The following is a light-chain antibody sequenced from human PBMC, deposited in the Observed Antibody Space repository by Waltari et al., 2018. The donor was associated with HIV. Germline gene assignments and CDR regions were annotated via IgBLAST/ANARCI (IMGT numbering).Light chain of an antibody. CDR1: QSVSSNY. CDR3: QHYGSSSFT. Sequence: EIVLTQSPGTLSLSPGERATLSCRASQSVSSNYLAWYQQKPGQAPRLLIYGASSRATGIPDRFSGSGSGTDFTLTISRLEPEDFAVYFCQHYGSSSFTFGGGTKVEIK. CDR2: GAS. J-gene: IGKJ4*01. V-gene: IGKV3-20*01.